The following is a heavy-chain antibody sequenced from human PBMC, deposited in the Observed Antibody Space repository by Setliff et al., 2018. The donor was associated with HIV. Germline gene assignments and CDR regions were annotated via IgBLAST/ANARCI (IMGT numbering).Heavy chain of an antibody. D-gene: IGHD1-26*01. CDR3: ARSGSYAVMDV. CDR2: IRSKAYGGTT. J-gene: IGHJ6*03. V-gene: IGHV3-49*04. Sequence: PGGSLRLSCTASGFTFGDYAMSWVRQAPGKGLEWVGFIRSKAYGGTTEYAASVKGRFTISRDDSKSSLYLQMNSLKTEDTAVYYCARSGSYAVMDVWGIGTTVTVSS. CDR1: GFTFGDYA.